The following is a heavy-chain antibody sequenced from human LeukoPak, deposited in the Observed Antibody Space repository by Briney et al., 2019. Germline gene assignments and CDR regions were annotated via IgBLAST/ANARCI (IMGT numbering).Heavy chain of an antibody. V-gene: IGHV3-23*01. D-gene: IGHD6-13*01. J-gene: IGHJ4*02. CDR2: ISGRGDST. CDR1: GIPFSRHA. CDR3: AKDLGYSSSWYFDY. Sequence: GSLKIPRATSGIPFSRHAMSWVRPAPGKGLEWGSGISGRGDSTYYADSVKGRFTISRDNSKNTLYLQTNSLRAEDTAVYYCAKDLGYSSSWYFDYWGQGTLVTVSS.